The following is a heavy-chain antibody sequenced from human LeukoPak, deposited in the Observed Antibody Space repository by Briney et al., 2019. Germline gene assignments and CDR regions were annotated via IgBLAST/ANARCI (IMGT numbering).Heavy chain of an antibody. CDR3: AREYPDYVWGSYRPLYYYYGMDV. J-gene: IGHJ6*02. Sequence: GGSLRLSCAASGFTFSSYGMHWVRQAPGKGLEWVAVIWYDGSNKYYADSVKGRFTISRDNSKNTLYLQMNSLRAEDTAVYYCAREYPDYVWGSYRPLYYYYGMDVRGQGTTVTVSS. V-gene: IGHV3-33*01. CDR2: IWYDGSNK. D-gene: IGHD3-16*02. CDR1: GFTFSSYG.